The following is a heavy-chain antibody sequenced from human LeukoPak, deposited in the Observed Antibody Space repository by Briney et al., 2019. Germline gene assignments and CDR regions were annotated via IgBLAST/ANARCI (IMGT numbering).Heavy chain of an antibody. Sequence: PSETLSLTCTVSGGSISSSSYYWGWIRQPPGKGLEWIGSIYYSGSTYYNPSLKSRVTISVDTSKNHFSLRLRSVTAADTAMYYCARGTLYRGWSYYLDFWGQGSQVTVSS. D-gene: IGHD6-19*01. CDR2: IYYSGST. V-gene: IGHV4-39*07. J-gene: IGHJ4*02. CDR1: GGSISSSSYY. CDR3: ARGTLYRGWSYYLDF.